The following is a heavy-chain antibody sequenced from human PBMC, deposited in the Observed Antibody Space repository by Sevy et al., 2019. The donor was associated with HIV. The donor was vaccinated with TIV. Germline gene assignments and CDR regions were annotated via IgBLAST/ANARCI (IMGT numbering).Heavy chain of an antibody. CDR2: FDPEDGET. CDR3: ATYGVVAATEYYYYGMDV. CDR1: GYTLTELS. V-gene: IGHV1-24*01. J-gene: IGHJ6*02. D-gene: IGHD2-15*01. Sequence: ASVKVSCKVSGYTLTELSMHWVRQAPGKGLEWMGGFDPEDGETIYAQKFQGRVTMTEDTSTDKAYMELSSLRSEDTAVYYCATYGVVAATEYYYYGMDVWGQGTTVTVSS.